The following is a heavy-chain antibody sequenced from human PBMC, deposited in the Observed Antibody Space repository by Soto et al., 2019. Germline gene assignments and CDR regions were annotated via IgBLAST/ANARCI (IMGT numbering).Heavy chain of an antibody. V-gene: IGHV3-11*06. D-gene: IGHD3-22*01. J-gene: IGHJ5*02. CDR3: ATITMMT. Sequence: QVQLVESGGGLVKPGGSLRLSCAASGFTFSDYYMSWIRQAPGKGLEWLSYISGSSDNTNYADSVKGRFTISRDNAKKALYLEMNSLRAEDTAVYYCATITMMTWGQGTLVTVSS. CDR1: GFTFSDYY. CDR2: ISGSSDNT.